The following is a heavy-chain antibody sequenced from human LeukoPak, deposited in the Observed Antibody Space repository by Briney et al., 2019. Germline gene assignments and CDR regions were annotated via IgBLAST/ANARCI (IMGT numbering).Heavy chain of an antibody. V-gene: IGHV3-21*01. D-gene: IGHD2-2*02. CDR1: GFSFNTYT. CDR3: ARDVVPSAIGFYFDY. J-gene: IGHJ4*02. CDR2: ISNSGTYI. Sequence: GGSLRLSCAASGFSFNTYTMNWVRQAPGKGLEWVSSISNSGTYIDYADSVKGRFTISRDNAKNSVYLQMNSLRAEDTAVHYCARDVVPSAIGFYFDYWGQGTLVTVSS.